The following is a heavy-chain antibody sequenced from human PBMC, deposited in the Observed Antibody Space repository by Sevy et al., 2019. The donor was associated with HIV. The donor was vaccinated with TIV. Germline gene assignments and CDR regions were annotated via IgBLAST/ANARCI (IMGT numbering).Heavy chain of an antibody. CDR2: VSRNGGTP. CDR3: GKEGGDDFHPYLGF. J-gene: IGHJ1*01. V-gene: IGHV3-23*01. D-gene: IGHD3-16*01. CDR1: GFTFGGYM. Sequence: GGSLRLSCAGSGFTFGGYMMNWVRQAPGRGLEWVARVSRNGGTPEYGDSAKGRFTISRDNSKNTVYLQLKELRAEDTALKYCGKEGGDDFHPYLGFWGQGILVTVSS.